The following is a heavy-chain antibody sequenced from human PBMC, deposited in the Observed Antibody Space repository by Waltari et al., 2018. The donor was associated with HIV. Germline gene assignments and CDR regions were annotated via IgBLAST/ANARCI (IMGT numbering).Heavy chain of an antibody. V-gene: IGHV1-69*01. J-gene: IGHJ6*02. CDR2: IIPLFGEA. Sequence: QVQLVQSGAEVKKPGSPVKLSCKASGDTVSSPEIRWVRQAPGQGLEWMGAIIPLFGEANYAQKFQGRLTITADESTSTAYMELSSLRSEDTAVYYCARVPDRSGYQRYAMDVWGQGTTVTVS. D-gene: IGHD3-22*01. CDR3: ARVPDRSGYQRYAMDV. CDR1: GDTVSSPE.